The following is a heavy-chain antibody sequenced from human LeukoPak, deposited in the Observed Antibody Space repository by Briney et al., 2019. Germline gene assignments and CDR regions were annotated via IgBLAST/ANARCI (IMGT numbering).Heavy chain of an antibody. J-gene: IGHJ4*02. Sequence: ASVKVSCKASGYTFTGYYMHWVRQAPGQGLEWMGWINPNSGGTNYAQKFQGWVTMTRDTSISTAYMELSRLRSDDTAVYYCARDFGSSGWYPGYWGQGTLVTVPS. D-gene: IGHD6-19*01. V-gene: IGHV1-2*04. CDR3: ARDFGSSGWYPGY. CDR2: INPNSGGT. CDR1: GYTFTGYY.